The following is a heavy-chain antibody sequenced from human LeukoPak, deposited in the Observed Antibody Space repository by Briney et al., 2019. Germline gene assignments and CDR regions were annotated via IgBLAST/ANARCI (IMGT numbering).Heavy chain of an antibody. Sequence: SETLSLTCTVSGGSISNYYWSWIRQPPGKGLEWIGYIYYSGGTNYNPSLKSRVTISVDPSKNQFSLKLYSLTAADTAVYYCARWEAAAFDYWGQGTLVTVSS. D-gene: IGHD6-13*01. CDR2: IYYSGGT. CDR3: ARWEAAAFDY. CDR1: GGSISNYY. V-gene: IGHV4-59*01. J-gene: IGHJ4*02.